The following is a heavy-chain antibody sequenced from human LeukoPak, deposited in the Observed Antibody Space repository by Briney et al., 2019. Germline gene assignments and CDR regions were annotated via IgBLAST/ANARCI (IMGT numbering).Heavy chain of an antibody. CDR3: AGKADYDILTGYRPGYYYYYMDV. J-gene: IGHJ6*03. D-gene: IGHD3-9*01. Sequence: ASVKVSCKASGYTFTSYYMHWVRQAPGQGLEWMGIINPSGGSTSYAQKFQGRVTMTRDMSTSTVYMELRSLRSEDTAVYYCAGKADYDILTGYRPGYYYYYMDVWGKGTTVTISS. CDR2: INPSGGST. CDR1: GYTFTSYY. V-gene: IGHV1-46*01.